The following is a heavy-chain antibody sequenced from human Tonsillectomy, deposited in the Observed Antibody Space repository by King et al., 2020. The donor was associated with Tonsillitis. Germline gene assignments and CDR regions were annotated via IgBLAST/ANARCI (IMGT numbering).Heavy chain of an antibody. Sequence: HVQLVESGGGLVKPGGSLRLSCAASGFTFSDYYMSWIRQAPGKGLEWVSYISSSSSYTNYADSVKGRFTISRDNAKNSLYLQMNSLRAEDTAVYYCARERARYCSSTSCYFPDFWGQGTLVTVSS. J-gene: IGHJ4*02. D-gene: IGHD2-2*01. CDR1: GFTFSDYY. CDR2: ISSSSSYT. CDR3: ARERARYCSSTSCYFPDF. V-gene: IGHV3-11*06.